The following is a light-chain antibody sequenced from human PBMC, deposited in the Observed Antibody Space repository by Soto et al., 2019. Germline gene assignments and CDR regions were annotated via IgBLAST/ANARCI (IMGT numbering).Light chain of an antibody. CDR2: RAS. Sequence: DMQMTQSPSSLTAAVGDRVTITFRASQSITKLGWYQQKPGKAPQVLIYRASSLDPGVPSRFSGSGSGTEFTLTISSLQPDDFATYFCLQYNSYLTFGQGTKVDI. V-gene: IGKV1-5*03. CDR3: LQYNSYLT. CDR1: QSITK. J-gene: IGKJ1*01.